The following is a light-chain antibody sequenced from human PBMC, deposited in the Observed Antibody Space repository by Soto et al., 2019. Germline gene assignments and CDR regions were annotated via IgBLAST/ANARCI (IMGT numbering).Light chain of an antibody. Sequence: EIVLTQSPGTLSLSPGERATLSCRASQSVSSSYLAWYQQKPGQAPRLLIYGASSRATGIPDRFSASGSGTDFTLTISRLEPEDFAVYYCQQYGSSPRTLGQGTQLEIK. CDR3: QQYGSSPRT. V-gene: IGKV3-20*01. CDR2: GAS. CDR1: QSVSSSY. J-gene: IGKJ2*02.